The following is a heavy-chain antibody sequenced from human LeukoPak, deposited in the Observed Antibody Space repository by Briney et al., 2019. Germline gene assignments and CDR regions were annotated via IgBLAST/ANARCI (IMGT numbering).Heavy chain of an antibody. Sequence: GASVKVSCKASGGTFSSYAISWVRQAPGQGLEWMGGIIPIFGTANYAQKFQGRVTITADESTSTAYMELSSLRSEDTAVYYCARVREYQLSELFDPWGQGTLVTVSS. CDR2: IIPIFGTA. J-gene: IGHJ5*02. V-gene: IGHV1-69*13. CDR1: GGTFSSYA. D-gene: IGHD2-2*01. CDR3: ARVREYQLSELFDP.